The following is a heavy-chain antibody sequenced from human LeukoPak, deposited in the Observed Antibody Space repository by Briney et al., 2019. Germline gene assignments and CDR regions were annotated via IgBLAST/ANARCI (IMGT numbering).Heavy chain of an antibody. V-gene: IGHV3-7*01. CDR1: GFTFSGYW. D-gene: IGHD3-10*01. Sequence: GGSLRLSCVASGFTFSGYWMTWVRQAPGKGLDCVANIIQDGCDRYYVDSVKGRFTISRDNAKNSLFLQMNSLRAEDTAVYYCARGRVVLLWFRGNNWFDPWGQGTLVTVSS. CDR3: ARGRVVLLWFRGNNWFDP. CDR2: IIQDGCDR. J-gene: IGHJ5*02.